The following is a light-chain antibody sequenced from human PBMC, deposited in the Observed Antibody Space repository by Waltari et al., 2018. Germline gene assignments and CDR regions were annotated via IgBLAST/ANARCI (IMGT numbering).Light chain of an antibody. J-gene: IGKJ5*01. V-gene: IGKV3-11*01. CDR1: QSARNI. Sequence: EIVLTQSPGTLSLSPGERATLSCRASQSARNILPWYQQKPGQAPRLLIYDTSNRATGVPARFSGSGSGTDFTLTINSLEPDDFAVYFCQQRNNWPITFGQGTRLEIK. CDR3: QQRNNWPIT. CDR2: DTS.